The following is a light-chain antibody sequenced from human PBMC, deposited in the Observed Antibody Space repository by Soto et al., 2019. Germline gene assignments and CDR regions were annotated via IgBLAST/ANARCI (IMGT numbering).Light chain of an antibody. CDR1: SSDVGGYNY. CDR2: DVS. J-gene: IGLJ1*01. CDR3: SSYTSSGTRV. Sequence: QPALTQPASVSGSPGQSIAISCTGTSSDVGGYNYVSWYQQHPGKAPKLMIYDVSNRPSGVSNRFSGSKSGNTASLTISGLQADDEADYYCSSYTSSGTRVFGTGTKLTVL. V-gene: IGLV2-14*03.